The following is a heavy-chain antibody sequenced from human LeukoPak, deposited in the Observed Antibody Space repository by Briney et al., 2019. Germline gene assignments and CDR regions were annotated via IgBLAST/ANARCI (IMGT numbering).Heavy chain of an antibody. V-gene: IGHV4-39*01. J-gene: IGHJ4*02. D-gene: IGHD6-19*01. CDR2: IYYSGST. CDR1: GGSICISSYY. Sequence: SETLSLTCTVSGGSICISSYYWGWIRQPPGKGLEWIGSIYYSGSTYYSPSLKSRVTMSVDTSKNQFSLKLSSVTAADTAVYYCARHGSASGWYRSHFDYWGQGTLVTVSS. CDR3: ARHGSASGWYRSHFDY.